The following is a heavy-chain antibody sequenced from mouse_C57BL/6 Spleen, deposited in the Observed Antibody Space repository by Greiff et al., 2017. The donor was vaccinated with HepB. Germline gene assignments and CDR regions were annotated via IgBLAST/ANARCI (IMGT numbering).Heavy chain of an antibody. Sequence: DVQLQESGPGMVKPSQSLSLTCTVTGYSITSGYDWHWIRHFPGNKLEWMGYISYSGSTNYNPSLKSRISITHDTSKNHFFLKLNSVTTEDTATYYCARDADSNWFAYWGQGTLVTVSA. CDR3: ARDADSNWFAY. D-gene: IGHD2-5*01. V-gene: IGHV3-1*01. CDR2: ISYSGST. CDR1: GYSITSGYD. J-gene: IGHJ3*01.